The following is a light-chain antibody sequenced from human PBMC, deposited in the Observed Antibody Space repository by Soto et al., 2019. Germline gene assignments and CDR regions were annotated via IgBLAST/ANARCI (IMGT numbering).Light chain of an antibody. V-gene: IGLV2-23*01. CDR2: EGS. CDR3: AAWDDSLNGVI. J-gene: IGLJ2*01. CDR1: NSDVGGYNF. Sequence: QSALTQPASVSGSPGQSITISCTGTNSDVGGYNFVSWYQQHPDKAPKVIIYEGSKRPSGVSNRFSGSKSGNTASLTISGLQAEDEADYYCAAWDDSLNGVIFGGGTKLTVL.